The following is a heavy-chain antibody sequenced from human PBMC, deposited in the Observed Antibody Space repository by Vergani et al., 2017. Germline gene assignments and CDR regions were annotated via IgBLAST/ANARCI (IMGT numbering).Heavy chain of an antibody. CDR1: GFKFSDHY. Sequence: QVQLVESGGGLVKPGGSLRLSCAASGFKFSDHYMSWIRQAPGKGLEWVSHISPGASTVSYTDSVTGRFTVSRDNDNNSLTLDMTTLRVEDTAVYYCAKNPGISTPRHYYAMDVWGQGTTVTVSS. CDR2: ISPGASTV. V-gene: IGHV3-11*04. CDR3: AKNPGISTPRHYYAMDV. D-gene: IGHD1-14*01. J-gene: IGHJ6*02.